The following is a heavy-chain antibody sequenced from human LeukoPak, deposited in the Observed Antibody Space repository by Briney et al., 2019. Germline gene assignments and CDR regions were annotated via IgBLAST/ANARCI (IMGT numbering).Heavy chain of an antibody. J-gene: IGHJ1*01. Sequence: PGGSLRLSCAASGFTFSSYAMSWVRQAPGKGLEWVSAISGSGGSTYYADSVKGRFTISRDNSKNTLYLQMNSLRAEDTAVYYCAKGLDRGFYCSSTSCYTSFEYFQHWGQGTLVTVSS. CDR1: GFTFSSYA. V-gene: IGHV3-23*01. D-gene: IGHD2-2*02. CDR2: ISGSGGST. CDR3: AKGLDRGFYCSSTSCYTSFEYFQH.